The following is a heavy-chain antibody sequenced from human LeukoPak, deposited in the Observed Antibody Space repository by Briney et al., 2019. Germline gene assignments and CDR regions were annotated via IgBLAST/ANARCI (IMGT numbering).Heavy chain of an antibody. CDR2: INSDGSST. V-gene: IGHV3-74*01. CDR3: ARDYGRSRDYGMDV. J-gene: IGHJ6*02. D-gene: IGHD3-10*01. CDR1: GFTFSNYW. Sequence: GGSLRLSCAASGFTFSNYWMHWVRQAPGKGLVWASRINSDGSSTTYADSVKGRFTISRDNAKNTLYLQMNSLRAEDTAVYYCARDYGRSRDYGMDVWGQGTTVTVSS.